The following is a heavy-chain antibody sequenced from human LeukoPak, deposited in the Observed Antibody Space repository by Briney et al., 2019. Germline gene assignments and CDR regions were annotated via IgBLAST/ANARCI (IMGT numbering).Heavy chain of an antibody. J-gene: IGHJ4*02. CDR2: ISSSGLTM. D-gene: IGHD4-17*01. CDR3: ARRTTGDDY. CDR1: GFTFRNYE. Sequence: GGSLRLSCAASGFTFRNYEMNWVRQAPGRGLEWVSYISSSGLTMYYADSVKGRFTISRDNAKNSLYLQMNSLRAEDTAVYYCARRTTGDDYWGQGTLVTVSS. V-gene: IGHV3-48*03.